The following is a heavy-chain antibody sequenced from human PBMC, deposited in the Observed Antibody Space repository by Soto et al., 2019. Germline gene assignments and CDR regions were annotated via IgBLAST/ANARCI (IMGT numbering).Heavy chain of an antibody. CDR1: GFTFSSYW. CDR3: ARPAYNYDSSGYWVY. Sequence: GGSLRLSCAASGFTFSSYWMSWVRQAPGRGLEWVASIKQDGSEEYHVDSVKGRFSISRDNAKNSLFLQMSSLRAEDTAVYYCARPAYNYDSSGYWVYWGQGTLVTVSS. CDR2: IKQDGSEE. D-gene: IGHD3-22*01. V-gene: IGHV3-7*03. J-gene: IGHJ4*02.